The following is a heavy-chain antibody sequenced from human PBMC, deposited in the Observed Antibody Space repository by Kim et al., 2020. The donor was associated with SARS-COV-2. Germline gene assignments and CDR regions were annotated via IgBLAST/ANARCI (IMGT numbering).Heavy chain of an antibody. CDR1: GFTFGTSP. Sequence: GGSLRLFCAASGFTFGTSPMGWVRQAPGKGLEWVSRISWDGKRTYYADSVKGRVTISSDKSKNTLFLLMNSLRVEDTAVYYCAKRVANGGFDYCGQVTQV. CDR2: ISWDGKRT. V-gene: IGHV3-23*01. J-gene: IGHJ4*02. D-gene: IGHD2-8*01. CDR3: AKRVANGGFDY.